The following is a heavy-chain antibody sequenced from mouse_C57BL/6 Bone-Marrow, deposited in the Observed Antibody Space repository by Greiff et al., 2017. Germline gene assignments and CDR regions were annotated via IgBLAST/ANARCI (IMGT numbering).Heavy chain of an antibody. CDR2: IDPSDSYT. CDR1: GYTFTSYW. CDR3: ARSGYFRGVAY. Sequence: QVQLQQPGAELVMPGASVKLSCKASGYTFTSYWMHWVKQRPGQGLAWIGEIDPSDSYTNYNQKFKGKSTLTVDKSSSTAYMQLSSLTSEDSAVYYCARSGYFRGVAYWGQGTLVTVSA. V-gene: IGHV1-69*01. J-gene: IGHJ3*01. D-gene: IGHD3-1*01.